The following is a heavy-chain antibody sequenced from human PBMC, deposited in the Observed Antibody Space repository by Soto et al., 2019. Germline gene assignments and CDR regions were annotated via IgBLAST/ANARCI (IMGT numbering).Heavy chain of an antibody. Sequence: SEALSLTGPVSGCSISSYYWSWIRQPAGKGLEWIGRIYTSGSTNYNPSLKSRVTMSVDTSKNQFSLKLSSVTAADTAVYYCARDGTGIAAAGWIDYWGQGTLVTVSS. D-gene: IGHD6-13*01. V-gene: IGHV4-4*07. CDR3: ARDGTGIAAAGWIDY. J-gene: IGHJ4*02. CDR1: GCSISSYY. CDR2: IYTSGST.